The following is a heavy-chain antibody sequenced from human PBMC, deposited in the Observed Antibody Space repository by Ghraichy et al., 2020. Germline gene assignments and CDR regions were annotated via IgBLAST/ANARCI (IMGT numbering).Heavy chain of an antibody. D-gene: IGHD7-27*01. CDR2: IKQDGSEK. J-gene: IGHJ4*02. CDR3: ARLRAGESYYFDY. Sequence: GGSLRLSCAASGFTFSSYWMSWVRQAPGKGLEWVANIKQDGSEKYYVDSVKGRFTISRDNAKNSLYLQMNSLRAEDTAVYYCARLRAGESYYFDYWGQGTLVTVSS. V-gene: IGHV3-7*03. CDR1: GFTFSSYW.